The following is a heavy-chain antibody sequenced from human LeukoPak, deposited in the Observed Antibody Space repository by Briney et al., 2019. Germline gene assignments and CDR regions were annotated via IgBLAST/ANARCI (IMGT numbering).Heavy chain of an antibody. V-gene: IGHV3-7*03. CDR1: GFTFSSSW. D-gene: IGHD3/OR15-3a*01. CDR3: AKRGVVIRVILVGFHKEAYYFES. Sequence: GGSLRLSCAGSGFTFSSSWMSWVRQAPGKGLEWVANIKRDGSEKHYVDSVKGRFTISRDNPKNTLYLQMNSLRAEDTAVYFCAKRGVVIRVILVGFHKEAYYFESWGQGALVTVSS. CDR2: IKRDGSEK. J-gene: IGHJ4*02.